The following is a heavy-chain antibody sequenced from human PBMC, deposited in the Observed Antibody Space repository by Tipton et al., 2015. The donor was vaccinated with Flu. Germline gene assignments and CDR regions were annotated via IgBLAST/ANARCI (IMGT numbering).Heavy chain of an antibody. V-gene: IGHV3-21*01. CDR1: GFTFNTYT. CDR2: ISGNSDHI. CDR3: ATLGNSGTDGFDI. D-gene: IGHD5-12*01. Sequence: SLRLSCAASGFTFNTYTMNWVRQAPGKGLEWVSSISGNSDHIFYTDSLKGRFTVSRDNSKNSLYLQMYSLRVEDTAVYYCATLGNSGTDGFDIWGQGTMVTISS. J-gene: IGHJ3*02.